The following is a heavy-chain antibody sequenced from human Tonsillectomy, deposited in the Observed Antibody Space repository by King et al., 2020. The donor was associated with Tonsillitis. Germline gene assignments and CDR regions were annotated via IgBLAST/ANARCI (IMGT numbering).Heavy chain of an antibody. CDR3: TIDIRGAFDI. D-gene: IGHD3-9*01. J-gene: IGHJ3*02. Sequence: VQLVESGGGLVKPGGSLRLSCAASGFTFSNTWMSWVRQAPGKGLEWVGGIISKTDGGTTDYAAPVKGRFTISRDDLKNTLYLQMNSLKTEDTAVYYCTIDIRGAFDIWGQGTMVTVSS. CDR1: GFTFSNTW. V-gene: IGHV3-15*01. CDR2: IISKTDGGTT.